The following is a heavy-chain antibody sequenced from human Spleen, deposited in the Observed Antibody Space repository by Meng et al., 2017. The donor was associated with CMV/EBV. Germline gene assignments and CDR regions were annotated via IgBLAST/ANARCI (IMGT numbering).Heavy chain of an antibody. V-gene: IGHV3-9*01. D-gene: IGHD3/OR15-3a*01. Sequence: SLKISCAASGFTFDDYAMHWVRQAPGKGLEWVSRINWRGDDVHYADSVKGRFTISRDNGKDSVFLQMNSLRTEDTALYYCAKDVRRTGTYYFYFSMDVWGQGTTVTVSS. CDR3: AKDVRRTGTYYFYFSMDV. CDR1: GFTFDDYA. CDR2: INWRGDDV. J-gene: IGHJ6*02.